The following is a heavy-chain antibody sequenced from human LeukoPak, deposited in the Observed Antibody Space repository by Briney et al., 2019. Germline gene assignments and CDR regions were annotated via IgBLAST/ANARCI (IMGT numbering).Heavy chain of an antibody. Sequence: GGSLRLSCAGSGFTLRNSELHWVRQAPGKGLDWVSSISRDGTAIYYADSVKGRFTISRDNAKNSLYLEMNSLRVEDTAVYYCTRGGDVWGQGTTVTVSS. J-gene: IGHJ6*02. D-gene: IGHD3-10*01. CDR2: ISRDGTAI. CDR3: TRGGDV. V-gene: IGHV3-48*03. CDR1: GFTLRNSE.